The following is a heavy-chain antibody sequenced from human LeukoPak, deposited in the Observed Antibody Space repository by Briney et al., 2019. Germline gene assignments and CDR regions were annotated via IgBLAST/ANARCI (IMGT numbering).Heavy chain of an antibody. CDR2: ISGSGRNV. D-gene: IGHD3-22*01. J-gene: IGHJ6*02. Sequence: GGSLRLSCVAYGFTLTDYYMSWIRQAPGRGLEWVSDISGSGRNVYYGDSVKGRFTISRDNAKNSPYLQMNNLRAEDTAVYYCARSIGYYYTMDVWGQGTTVTVSS. CDR1: GFTLTDYY. V-gene: IGHV3-11*01. CDR3: ARSIGYYYTMDV.